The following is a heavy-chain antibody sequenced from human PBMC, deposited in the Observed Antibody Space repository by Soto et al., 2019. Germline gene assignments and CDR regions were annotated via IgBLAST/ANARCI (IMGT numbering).Heavy chain of an antibody. J-gene: IGHJ5*02. Sequence: ASVKVSCKASGYTFTSYAMHWVRQAPGQRLEWMGWINAGNGNTKYSQKFQGRVTITRDTSASTAYMELSSLRSEDTAVYYCARDYYGYSSGWYGPSYNWFDPWGQGTLVTVSS. V-gene: IGHV1-3*01. D-gene: IGHD6-19*01. CDR2: INAGNGNT. CDR3: ARDYYGYSSGWYGPSYNWFDP. CDR1: GYTFTSYA.